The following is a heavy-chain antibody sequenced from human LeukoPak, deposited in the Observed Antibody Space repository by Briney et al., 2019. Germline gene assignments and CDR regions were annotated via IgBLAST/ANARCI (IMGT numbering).Heavy chain of an antibody. CDR1: GYTFTSNG. D-gene: IGHD1-26*01. CDR2: INAGNGNT. CDR3: VKSGSWNYYGMDV. V-gene: IGHV1-3*01. J-gene: IGHJ6*02. Sequence: GASVKVSCKASGYTFTSNGVHWVRQAPGQGLEWMGWINAGNGNTKYSQKFQGRVTVSRDTSASTAYMELSGLRSEDTAVYYCVKSGSWNYYGMDVWGQGTTVTVSS.